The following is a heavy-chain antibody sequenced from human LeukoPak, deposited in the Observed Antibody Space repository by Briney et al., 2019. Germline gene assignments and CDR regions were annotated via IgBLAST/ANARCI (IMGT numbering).Heavy chain of an antibody. D-gene: IGHD6-13*01. CDR1: GFSLSTRGMC. CDR3: APTRTSSPFDY. V-gene: IGHV2-70*17. J-gene: IGHJ4*02. CDR2: INWDDDK. Sequence: SGPTLVNPTQTLTLTCTFSGFSLSTRGMCVSWIRQPPGKALEWLARINWDDDKFYRTSLKTRLTISNDTSKNQVVLTMTNMHPVDTASYYCAPTRTSSPFDYWGQGTLVTVSS.